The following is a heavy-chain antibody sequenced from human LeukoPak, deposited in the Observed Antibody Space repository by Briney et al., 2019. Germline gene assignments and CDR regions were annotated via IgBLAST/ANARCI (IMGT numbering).Heavy chain of an antibody. CDR2: ISNNGGAT. V-gene: IGHV3-64*02. CDR1: GFTFSNYA. CDR3: ARYTSSWYDY. Sequence: GGSLRLSCAASGFTFSNYAMHWVRQAPGKGLEYVSAISNNGGATYYADSVKGRFTISRDNSKNTLFLQMGSLRAEDMAVYYCARYTSSWYDYWGQGTLVTVSS. D-gene: IGHD6-13*01. J-gene: IGHJ4*02.